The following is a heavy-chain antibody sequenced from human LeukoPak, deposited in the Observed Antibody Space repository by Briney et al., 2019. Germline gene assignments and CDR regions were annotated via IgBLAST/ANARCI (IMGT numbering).Heavy chain of an antibody. J-gene: IGHJ6*03. CDR2: ISSSSSTI. CDR1: GFTFSSYA. D-gene: IGHD3-10*01. V-gene: IGHV3-48*01. Sequence: GGSLRLSCAASGFTFSSYAMSWVRQAPGKGLEWVSYISSSSSTIYYADSVKGRFTISRDNAKNSLYLQMNSLRAEDTAVYYCARSQLLWFGEARNGMDVWGKGTTVTVSS. CDR3: ARSQLLWFGEARNGMDV.